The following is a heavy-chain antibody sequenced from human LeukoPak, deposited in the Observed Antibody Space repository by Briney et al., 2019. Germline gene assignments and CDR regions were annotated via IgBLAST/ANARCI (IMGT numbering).Heavy chain of an antibody. CDR3: ARHYSSWYLYYFDY. CDR1: GYTFTGYY. CDR2: INPNSGGP. V-gene: IGHV1-2*02. J-gene: IGHJ4*02. Sequence: GASVKVSCKASGYTFTGYYMHWVRQAPGQGLEWMGWINPNSGGPNYAQRFQGRVTMTRDTSISTAYMELSRLRSDDTAVYYCARHYSSWYLYYFDYWGQGTLVTVSS. D-gene: IGHD6-13*01.